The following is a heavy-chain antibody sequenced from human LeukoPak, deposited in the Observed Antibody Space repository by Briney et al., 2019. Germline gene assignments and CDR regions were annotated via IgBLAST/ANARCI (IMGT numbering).Heavy chain of an antibody. J-gene: IGHJ5*02. CDR3: ARQKIEVFNWFDL. CDR2: IYYSGRT. D-gene: IGHD3-22*01. CDR1: GFTFGDYA. V-gene: IGHV4-59*08. Sequence: PGGSLRLSCTASGFTFGDYAMSWFRQPPGKGLEWIGNIYYSGRTYYSPSLKSRVTISVDTSKNQFSLKLSSVTAADTAVYYCARQKIEVFNWFDLWGQGTLVTVSS.